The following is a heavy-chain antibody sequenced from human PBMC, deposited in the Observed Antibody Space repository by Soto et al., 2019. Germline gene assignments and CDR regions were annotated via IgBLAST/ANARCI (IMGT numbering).Heavy chain of an antibody. J-gene: IGHJ4*02. CDR1: GFTFNNYG. D-gene: IGHD3-22*01. CDR2: ISKSDYT. V-gene: IGHV3-21*03. Sequence: GSLRLSCTVSGFTFNNYGINWVRQAPGKGLEWVSSISKSDYTYYSDSVKGRFTISRDNAKNSVYLQMNSLKTEDTAVYYCTTDRGYYDSSGCFDYWGQGTLVTVSS. CDR3: TTDRGYYDSSGCFDY.